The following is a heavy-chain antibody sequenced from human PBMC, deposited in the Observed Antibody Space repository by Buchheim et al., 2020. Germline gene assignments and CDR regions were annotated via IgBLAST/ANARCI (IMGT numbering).Heavy chain of an antibody. Sequence: QVQLVESGGGVVQPGRSLRLSCAASGFTFSDYAMHWVRQAPGKGLEWVAGTSYDGSDKYYADSVKGRFTISRDNSQNTLYLQMDSLQAEDTAVYYCAKVLLVVPRAWGFLDYWGQGTL. CDR1: GFTFSDYA. V-gene: IGHV3-30*18. CDR3: AKVLLVVPRAWGFLDY. D-gene: IGHD2/OR15-2a*01. J-gene: IGHJ4*02. CDR2: TSYDGSDK.